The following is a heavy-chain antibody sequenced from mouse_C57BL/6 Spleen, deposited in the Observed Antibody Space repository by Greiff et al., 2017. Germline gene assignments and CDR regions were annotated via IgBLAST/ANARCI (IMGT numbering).Heavy chain of an antibody. CDR1: GYTFTSYW. Sequence: EVKLQQPGAELVMPGASVKLSCKASGYTFTSYWMHWVKQRPEQGLEWIGWIDPENGDTEYASKFQGKATITADTSSNTAYLQLSSLTSEDTAVYYCTFYDGFDYWGQGTTLTVSS. CDR3: TFYDGFDY. J-gene: IGHJ2*01. CDR2: IDPENGDT. V-gene: IGHV14-4*01. D-gene: IGHD2-3*01.